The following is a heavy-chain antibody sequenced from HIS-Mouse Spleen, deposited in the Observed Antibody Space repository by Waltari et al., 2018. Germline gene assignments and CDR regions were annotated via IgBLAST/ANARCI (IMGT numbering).Heavy chain of an antibody. J-gene: IGHJ3*02. CDR2: INSDGSST. V-gene: IGHV3-74*01. CDR3: ARDLELDAFDI. D-gene: IGHD1-1*01. Sequence: EVQLVESGGGLVQPGGSLRLSCAASGLTFSRYWRHWVRQAPGKGLWWVSRINSDGSSTSYADSVKGRFTISRDNAKNTLYLQMNSLRAEDTAVYYCARDLELDAFDIWGQGTMVTVSS. CDR1: GLTFSRYW.